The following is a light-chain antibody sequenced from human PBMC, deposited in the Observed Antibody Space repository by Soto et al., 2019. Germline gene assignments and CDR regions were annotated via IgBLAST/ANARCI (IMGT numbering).Light chain of an antibody. J-gene: IGKJ1*01. CDR3: QQYNSYST. CDR1: QGISSY. Sequence: IQLTQSPFSLSASVGDSVTITCRVSQGISSYLAWYQQKPVKAPKLLIYAASTLQSGVPSRFSGSGSGTEFTLTISSLQPDDFATYYCQQYNSYSTFGQGTKVDI. CDR2: AAS. V-gene: IGKV1-9*01.